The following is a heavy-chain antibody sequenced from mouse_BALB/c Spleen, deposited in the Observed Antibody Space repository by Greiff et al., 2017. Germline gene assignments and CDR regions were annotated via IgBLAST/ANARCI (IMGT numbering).Heavy chain of an antibody. Sequence: DVMLVESGGGLVQPGGSRKLSCAASGFTFSSFGMHWVRQAPEKGLEWVAYISSGSSTIYYADTVKGRFTISRDNPKNTLFLQMTSLRSEDTAMYYCARSGYDGYYFDYWGQGTTLTVSS. CDR3: ARSGYDGYYFDY. D-gene: IGHD2-2*01. CDR1: GFTFSSFG. CDR2: ISSGSSTI. J-gene: IGHJ2*01. V-gene: IGHV5-17*02.